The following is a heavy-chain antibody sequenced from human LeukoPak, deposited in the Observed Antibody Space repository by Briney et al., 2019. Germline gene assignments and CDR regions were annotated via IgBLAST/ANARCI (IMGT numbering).Heavy chain of an antibody. CDR3: AKGRRLGELSFVY. V-gene: IGHV3-30*18. CDR2: ISYDGSNK. Sequence: GGSLRLSRAASGFTFSSYSMNWVRQAPGKGLEWVAVISYDGSNKYYADSVKGRFTISRDNSKNTLYLQMNSLRAEDTAVYYCAKGRRLGELSFVYWGQGTLVTVSS. CDR1: GFTFSSYS. D-gene: IGHD3-16*02. J-gene: IGHJ4*02.